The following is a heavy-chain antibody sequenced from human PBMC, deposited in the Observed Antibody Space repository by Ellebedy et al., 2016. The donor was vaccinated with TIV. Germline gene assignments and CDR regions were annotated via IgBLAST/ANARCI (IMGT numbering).Heavy chain of an antibody. J-gene: IGHJ4*02. CDR2: IHYTGST. V-gene: IGHV4-59*01. CDR3: ARALGSSWSVFDH. Sequence: MPSETLSLSCTVTGGSISGYYWSWILQSPEKGLEWIGYIHYTGSTNYNPSLKSRVTTSVDTSKNPFSLKMTSVSAADTDLYFCARALGSSWSVFDHWGQGTLVTVSS. D-gene: IGHD6-19*01. CDR1: GGSISGYY.